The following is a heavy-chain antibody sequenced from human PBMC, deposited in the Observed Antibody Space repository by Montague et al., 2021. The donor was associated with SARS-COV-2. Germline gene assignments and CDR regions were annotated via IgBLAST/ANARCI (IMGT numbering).Heavy chain of an antibody. D-gene: IGHD5-12*01. CDR3: ARTSRGSPYFYGVDV. Sequence: SETLSLTCTVSGDSISDYYWSWIRQPPGMGLEWIGYIFRSGATNYNPPLKSRVIISLDTSKSQFSLRLSSVTAADTAIYYCARTSRGSPYFYGVDVWGQGTTVTVSS. J-gene: IGHJ6*02. CDR2: IFRSGAT. V-gene: IGHV4-59*01. CDR1: GDSISDYY.